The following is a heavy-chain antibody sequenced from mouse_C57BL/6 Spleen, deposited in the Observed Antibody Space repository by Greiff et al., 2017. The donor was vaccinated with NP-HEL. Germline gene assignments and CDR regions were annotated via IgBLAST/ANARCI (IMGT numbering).Heavy chain of an antibody. V-gene: IGHV5-9*01. CDR3: ARNYGNYYFDY. CDR1: GFTFSSYT. CDR2: ISGGGGNT. D-gene: IGHD2-1*01. J-gene: IGHJ2*01. Sequence: SSAASGFTFSSYTMSWVRQTPEKRLEWVATISGGGGNTYYPDSVKGRFTISRDNAKNTLYLQMSSLRSEDTALYYCARNYGNYYFDYWGQGTTLTVSS.